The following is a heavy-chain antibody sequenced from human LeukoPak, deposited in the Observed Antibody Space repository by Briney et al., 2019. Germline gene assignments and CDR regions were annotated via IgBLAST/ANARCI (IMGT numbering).Heavy chain of an antibody. CDR2: ISWNSGSI. J-gene: IGHJ4*02. CDR1: GFTFDDYA. D-gene: IGHD3-9*01. Sequence: GRSLRLSCAASGFTFDDYAMHWVRQAPGKGLEWVSGISWNSGSIGYVDSVKGRFTISRDNAKNSLYLQMNSLRAEDTALYYCAKDIDVRYGAYYFDYWGQGTLVTVSS. V-gene: IGHV3-9*01. CDR3: AKDIDVRYGAYYFDY.